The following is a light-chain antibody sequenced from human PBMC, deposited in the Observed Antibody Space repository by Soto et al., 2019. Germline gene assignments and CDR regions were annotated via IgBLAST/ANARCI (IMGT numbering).Light chain of an antibody. V-gene: IGLV2-14*01. Sequence: QSALTQPSSVSGSPGQSITISCTGTSSDVGGYNYVSWYQQQPGKAPKLMIYDVSNRPSGVSNRFSGSKSGNTASLTISGLQAEDESDDYCSSYTSSSTLVVFGGGTKVTVL. CDR2: DVS. CDR1: SSDVGGYNY. CDR3: SSYTSSSTLVV. J-gene: IGLJ2*01.